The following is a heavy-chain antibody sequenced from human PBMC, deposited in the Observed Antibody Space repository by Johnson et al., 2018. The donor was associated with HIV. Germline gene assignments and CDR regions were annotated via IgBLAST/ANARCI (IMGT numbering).Heavy chain of an antibody. CDR2: ISYDGSNK. Sequence: QVQLVESGGGLVQPGGSLRLSCAASGFTFSSYWMSWVRQAPGKGLEWVGFISYDGSNKYFTDSVRGRFTISRDNSRNTLYLQMNSLRAEDTAVYYCASFGVAVAVDAFDIWGQGTMVTVSS. CDR1: GFTFSSYW. CDR3: ASFGVAVAVDAFDI. D-gene: IGHD6-19*01. V-gene: IGHV3-30*14. J-gene: IGHJ3*02.